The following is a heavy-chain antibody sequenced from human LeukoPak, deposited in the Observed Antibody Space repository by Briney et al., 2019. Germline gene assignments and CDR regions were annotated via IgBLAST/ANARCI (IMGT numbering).Heavy chain of an antibody. V-gene: IGHV3-21*01. Sequence: GGSLRLSCAASGYTFSSYSMNCVRQAPGKGLEWVSSISSSSSYIYYADSVKGRFTISRDNAKNSLYLQMNSLRAEDTAVYYLKITRAEGSGSYYKDFDYWGQGTLVTVSS. CDR2: ISSSSSYI. CDR1: GYTFSSYS. J-gene: IGHJ4*02. CDR3: KITRAEGSGSYYKDFDY. D-gene: IGHD3-10*01.